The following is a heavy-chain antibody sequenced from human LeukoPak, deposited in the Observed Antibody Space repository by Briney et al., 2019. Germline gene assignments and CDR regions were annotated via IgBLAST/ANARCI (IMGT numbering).Heavy chain of an antibody. CDR3: ATDQRGAGLGFVYGSGSFNGLDV. V-gene: IGHV1-24*01. Sequence: SVKVSCKVSGYTLTELSMHWVRQAPGKGLEWMGGFDPEDGETIYAQKFQGRVTMTEDTSTDTGYMELSSLRSEDTAVYCCATDQRGAGLGFVYGSGSFNGLDVWGQGTTVTVSS. D-gene: IGHD3-10*01. CDR2: FDPEDGET. CDR1: GYTLTELS. J-gene: IGHJ6*02.